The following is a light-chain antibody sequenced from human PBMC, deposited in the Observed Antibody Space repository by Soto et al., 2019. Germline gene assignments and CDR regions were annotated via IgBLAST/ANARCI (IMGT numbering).Light chain of an antibody. CDR2: WAS. Sequence: DIVMTQSPDSLAVSLGERATINCKSSQSVLYTSNNKNYLAWYQQKPGQPPKLLIYWASTRESGVPDRFSGSGSGTDLTLTISSLQAADVAVYYCQQYYSIPRTFGQGTKVDIK. CDR1: QSVLYTSNNKNY. J-gene: IGKJ1*01. V-gene: IGKV4-1*01. CDR3: QQYYSIPRT.